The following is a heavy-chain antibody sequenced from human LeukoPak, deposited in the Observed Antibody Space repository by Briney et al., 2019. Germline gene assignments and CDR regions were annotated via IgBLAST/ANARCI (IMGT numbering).Heavy chain of an antibody. D-gene: IGHD3-16*01. Sequence: GGSLRLSCAASGFTFSSYSRNWVRQAPGKGLEWVSSISSSSSYIYYADSVKGRFTISRDNAKNSLYLQMNSLRAEDTAVYYCARDTAWGQSFDYWGQGTLVTVSS. CDR1: GFTFSSYS. J-gene: IGHJ4*02. CDR2: ISSSSSYI. CDR3: ARDTAWGQSFDY. V-gene: IGHV3-21*01.